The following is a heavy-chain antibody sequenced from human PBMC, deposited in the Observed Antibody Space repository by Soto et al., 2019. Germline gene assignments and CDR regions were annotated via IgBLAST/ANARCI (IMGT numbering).Heavy chain of an antibody. J-gene: IGHJ4*02. CDR1: GGSFSSYA. CDR3: ARGGGVVVPAAKPLYYFDY. Sequence: SVKVSFKASGGSFSSYAISWVRQAPGQGLEWMGGIIPISGTANYAQKFQGRVTMTADASTSTAYMELSSLRSEDTAVYYCARGGGVVVPAAKPLYYFDYWGQGTLVTVSS. V-gene: IGHV1-69*13. D-gene: IGHD2-2*01. CDR2: IIPISGTA.